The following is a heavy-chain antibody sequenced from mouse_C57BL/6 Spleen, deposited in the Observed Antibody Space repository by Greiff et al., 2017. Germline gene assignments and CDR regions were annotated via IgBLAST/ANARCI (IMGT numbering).Heavy chain of an antibody. D-gene: IGHD1-1*01. J-gene: IGHJ4*01. CDR2: INPSNGGT. V-gene: IGHV1-53*01. CDR1: GYTFTSYW. CDR3: ARWAYGSSHYYAMDY. Sequence: QVQLQQPGTELVKPGASVKLSCKASGYTFTSYWMHWVKQRPGQGLEWIGNINPSNGGTNYNEKFKSKATLTVDKSSSTAYMQLSSLTSEDSAVXYCARWAYGSSHYYAMDYWGQGTSVTVSS.